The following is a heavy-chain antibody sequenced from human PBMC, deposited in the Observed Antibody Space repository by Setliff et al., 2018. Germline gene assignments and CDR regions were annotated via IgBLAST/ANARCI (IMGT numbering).Heavy chain of an antibody. CDR2: ISPTSDRI. D-gene: IGHD2-15*01. V-gene: IGHV1-46*01. CDR3: ARNLLYLQMNSLRVDDTAVYYCSSYLVS. Sequence: ASVKVSCKASGDAFINDFFHWVRQAPGQGLEWMGLISPTSDRITYAQKFQDRVTMTRDRSTTTFYMEMNSLRSEDTALYYCARNLLYLQMNSLRVDDTAVYYCSSYLVSWGQGALVTVSS. CDR1: GDAFINDF. J-gene: IGHJ4*02.